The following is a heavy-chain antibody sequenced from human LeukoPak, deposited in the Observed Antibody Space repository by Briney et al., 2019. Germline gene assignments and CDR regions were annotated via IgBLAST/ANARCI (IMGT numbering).Heavy chain of an antibody. V-gene: IGHV4-4*07. CDR2: IYTSGST. J-gene: IGHJ4*02. D-gene: IGHD5-12*01. Sequence: PSETLSLTCTVSGRSISSYYWSWLRQPAGKGLEWIGRIYTSGSTNYNPSLKSRVTMSVDTSKNQFSLKLSSVTAADTAVYYCAREGPIVAVDYWGQGTLVTVSS. CDR3: AREGPIVAVDY. CDR1: GRSISSYY.